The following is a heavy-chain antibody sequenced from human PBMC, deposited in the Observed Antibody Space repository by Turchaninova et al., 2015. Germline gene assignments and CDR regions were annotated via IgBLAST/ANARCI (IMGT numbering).Heavy chain of an antibody. CDR3: ARRTGYSSSVPYYFDF. J-gene: IGHJ4*02. D-gene: IGHD6-13*01. V-gene: IGHV4-38-2*01. Sequence: QVQLQESGPGLVKPSVTLSLTCAGSVFSVSSGYYWGWLRHPPGMGLEWIGSVYHSGNTYYNPSLKSRVTISVDTSKNQFSLKLTSVTAADTAVYYCARRTGYSSSVPYYFDFWGQGTLVTVSS. CDR2: VYHSGNT. CDR1: VFSVSSGYY.